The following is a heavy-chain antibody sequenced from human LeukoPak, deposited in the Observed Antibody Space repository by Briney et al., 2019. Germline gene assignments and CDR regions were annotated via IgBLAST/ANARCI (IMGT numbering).Heavy chain of an antibody. CDR3: ARDSHAAPNATDV. D-gene: IGHD6-25*01. CDR2: ISGSSGTI. CDR1: GFTFSSCS. V-gene: IGHV3-48*01. J-gene: IGHJ6*04. Sequence: GGSLRLSCAASGFTFSSCSMNWVRQAPGKGLEWVSYISGSSGTIYYADSVKSRFTISRDNVKNSLYLQMNSLRAEDTAVYYCARDSHAAPNATDVWGKGTTVTVSS.